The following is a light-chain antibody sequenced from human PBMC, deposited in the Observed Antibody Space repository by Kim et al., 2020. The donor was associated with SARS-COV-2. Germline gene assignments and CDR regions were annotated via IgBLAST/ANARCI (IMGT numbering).Light chain of an antibody. CDR1: SRRSYY. CDR2: GKN. V-gene: IGLV3-19*01. J-gene: IGLJ2*01. CDR3: NSRDSNDNVV. Sequence: ALGQTVRITCQGDSRRSYYATWYQQKPGQAPILVIYGKNNRPSVIPDRFSGSSSGNTASLTITGTQAGDEADYYCNSRDSNDNVVFGGGTKLTVL.